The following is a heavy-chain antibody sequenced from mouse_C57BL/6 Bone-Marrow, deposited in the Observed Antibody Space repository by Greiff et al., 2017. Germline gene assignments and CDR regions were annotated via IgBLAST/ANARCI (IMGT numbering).Heavy chain of an antibody. CDR2: INPNYGTT. V-gene: IGHV1-39*01. Sequence: VQLQQSGPELVKPGASVKISCKASGYSFTDYNMNWVKQSNGKSLEWIGVINPNYGTTSYNQKFKGKATLTVDQSSSTADMQLNSLKSEDSAVYYCARGRDGSSYAMDYWGQGTSVTVSS. J-gene: IGHJ4*01. CDR1: GYSFTDYN. CDR3: ARGRDGSSYAMDY. D-gene: IGHD1-1*01.